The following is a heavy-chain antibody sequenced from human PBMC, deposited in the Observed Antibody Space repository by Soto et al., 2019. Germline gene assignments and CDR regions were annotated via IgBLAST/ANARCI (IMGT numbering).Heavy chain of an antibody. CDR2: INAGNGNT. CDR1: GYTFTSYA. V-gene: IGHV1-3*01. Sequence: ASVKVSCKASGYTFTSYAMHWVRQAPGQRLEWMGWINAGNGNTKYSQKFQGRVTITRDTSASTAYMELSSLRSEDTAVYYCARGFDFWSGYYVSQGRFDPWGKGTLVTVSS. D-gene: IGHD3-3*01. CDR3: ARGFDFWSGYYVSQGRFDP. J-gene: IGHJ5*02.